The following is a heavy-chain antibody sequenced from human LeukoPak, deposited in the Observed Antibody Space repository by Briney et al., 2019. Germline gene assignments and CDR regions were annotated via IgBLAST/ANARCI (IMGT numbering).Heavy chain of an antibody. CDR1: GGSFSGYY. V-gene: IGHV4-34*01. D-gene: IGHD3-10*01. CDR3: ARGQGAMVRGVNRYFDL. J-gene: IGHJ2*01. CDR2: INHSGST. Sequence: SETLSLTCAVYGGSFSGYYWSWIRQPPGKGLEWIGEINHSGSTNYNPSLKGRVTISVDTSKNQFSLKLSSVTAADTAVYYCARGQGAMVRGVNRYFDLWGRGTLVTVSS.